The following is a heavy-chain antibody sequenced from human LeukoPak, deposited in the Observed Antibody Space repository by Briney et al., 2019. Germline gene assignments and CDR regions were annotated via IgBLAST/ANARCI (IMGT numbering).Heavy chain of an antibody. CDR3: ARGYSSSWVALDY. Sequence: GGSLRLSCAASGFTFSRYGMQWVRQAPGKGLEWVSVIYSGGITYYADSVKGRFTISRNNSKNTLYLQMNSLRAEDTALYYCARGYSSSWVALDYWGQGTLVTVSS. D-gene: IGHD6-13*01. V-gene: IGHV3-53*01. J-gene: IGHJ4*02. CDR1: GFTFSRYG. CDR2: IYSGGIT.